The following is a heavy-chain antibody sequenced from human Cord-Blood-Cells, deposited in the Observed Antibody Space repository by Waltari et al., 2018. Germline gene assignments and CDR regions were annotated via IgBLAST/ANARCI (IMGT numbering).Heavy chain of an antibody. V-gene: IGHV1-2*02. Sequence: QVQLVQSGAEVKKPGPSATVSCKASGYTLTGYYLHCVRQLPGQGLEWMGWINPNSGGTNYAQKFQGRVTMTRDTSISTAYMELSRLRSDDTAVYYCARVSCSGGSCYFDYWGQGTLVTVSS. D-gene: IGHD2-15*01. J-gene: IGHJ4*02. CDR3: ARVSCSGGSCYFDY. CDR1: GYTLTGYY. CDR2: INPNSGGT.